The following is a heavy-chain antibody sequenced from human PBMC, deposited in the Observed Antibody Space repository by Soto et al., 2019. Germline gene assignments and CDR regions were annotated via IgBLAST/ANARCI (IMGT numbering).Heavy chain of an antibody. V-gene: IGHV1-18*01. J-gene: IGHJ4*02. CDR3: ARDRAVALIDY. Sequence: QVQLVQSGAEVKKPGASVKVSCKASGYTFTSYGISWVRQAPGHWLEWMGWISAYNGNTKYAQKLQGRVTMTTDTSTSTAYMELRRLRSEYTAVYYCARDRAVALIDYWGQGTLVNVSS. CDR1: GYTFTSYG. CDR2: ISAYNGNT. D-gene: IGHD6-19*01.